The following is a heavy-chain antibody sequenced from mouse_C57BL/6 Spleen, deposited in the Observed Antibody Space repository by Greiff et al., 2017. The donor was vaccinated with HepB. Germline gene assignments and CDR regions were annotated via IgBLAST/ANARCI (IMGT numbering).Heavy chain of an antibody. CDR3: ARDADSNYEGFFAY. V-gene: IGHV7-1*01. CDR2: SRNKANDYTT. D-gene: IGHD2-5*01. Sequence: EVMLVESGGGLVQSGRSLRLSCATSGFTFSDSYMEWVRQAPGKGLEWIAASRNKANDYTTEYSASVKGRFIVSRDTSQSILYLQMNALRAEDTAIDYCARDADSNYEGFFAYWGQGTLVTVSA. J-gene: IGHJ3*01. CDR1: GFTFSDSY.